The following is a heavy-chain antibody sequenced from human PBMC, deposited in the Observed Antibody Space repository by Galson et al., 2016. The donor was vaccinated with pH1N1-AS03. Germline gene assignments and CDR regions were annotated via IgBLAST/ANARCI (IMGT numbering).Heavy chain of an antibody. Sequence: SETLSLTCPVSGRSISNSCWSWIRQPPGKGLEWIGYVYDIGNTHYNPSLKSRVALSVETSKNQFSLKLMSVNTADTAVYYCPRSYYRDYGDPPGGYWGQGTLVTVSS. V-gene: IGHV4-59*01. D-gene: IGHD4-17*01. CDR3: PRSYYRDYGDPPGGY. CDR2: VYDIGNT. CDR1: GRSISNSC. J-gene: IGHJ4*02.